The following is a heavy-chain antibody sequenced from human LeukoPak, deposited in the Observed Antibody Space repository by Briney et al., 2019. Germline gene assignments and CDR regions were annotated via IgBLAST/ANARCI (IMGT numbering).Heavy chain of an antibody. J-gene: IGHJ4*02. V-gene: IGHV3-74*01. Sequence: GGSLRLSCAASGFSFSVFWMHWVRQAPGKGPVWVSRIKTDGSITNYADSVKGRFTISRDNAKNSLYLQMNSLRAEDTAVYYCARDFRNTMIVVGYYFDYWGQGALVTVSS. CDR2: IKTDGSIT. CDR3: ARDFRNTMIVVGYYFDY. D-gene: IGHD3-22*01. CDR1: GFSFSVFW.